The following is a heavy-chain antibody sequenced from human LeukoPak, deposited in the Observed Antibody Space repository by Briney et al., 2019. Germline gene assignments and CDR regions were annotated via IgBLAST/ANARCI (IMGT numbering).Heavy chain of an antibody. Sequence: GGSLRLSCAPSGLTFSNYWMSWVRQAPGKGLEWVANIKRDGSEKYYVDSVKGRFSISRDNAKNSLYLQMNSLRAEDTAVYYCARDWSTFDYWGQGTLVTVSS. CDR3: ARDWSTFDY. J-gene: IGHJ4*02. CDR1: GLTFSNYW. V-gene: IGHV3-7*05. CDR2: IKRDGSEK.